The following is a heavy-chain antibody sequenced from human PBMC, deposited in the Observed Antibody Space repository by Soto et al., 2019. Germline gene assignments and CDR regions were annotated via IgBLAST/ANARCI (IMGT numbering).Heavy chain of an antibody. Sequence: PGGSVRLSCAASGFTFSSYSMNWVRQAPGKGLEWVSYIISSSSTIYYADSVKGRFTISRDNAKNSLYLQMNSLRAEDTAVYYCASDTTRAAAGTRAFDYWGQGTLVTVSS. CDR3: ASDTTRAAAGTRAFDY. CDR2: IISSSSTI. V-gene: IGHV3-48*01. D-gene: IGHD6-13*01. J-gene: IGHJ4*02. CDR1: GFTFSSYS.